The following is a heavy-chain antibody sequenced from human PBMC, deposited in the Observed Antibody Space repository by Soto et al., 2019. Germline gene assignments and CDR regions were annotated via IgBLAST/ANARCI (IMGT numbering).Heavy chain of an antibody. D-gene: IGHD3-16*02. CDR2: ISGSGGST. Sequence: EVQLLESGGGLVQPGGSLRLSCAASGFTFSSYAMSWVRQAPGKGLEWVSAISGSGGSTYYADSVKGRFTISRDNSKNTLYLQMNSLRAEDTAVYYCAKVPRVRHDYIWGGYRYGGDYWGQGTLVTVSS. CDR3: AKVPRVRHDYIWGGYRYGGDY. J-gene: IGHJ4*02. V-gene: IGHV3-23*01. CDR1: GFTFSSYA.